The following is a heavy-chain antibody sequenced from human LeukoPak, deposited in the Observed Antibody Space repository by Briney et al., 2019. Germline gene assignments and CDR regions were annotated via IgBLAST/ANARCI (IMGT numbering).Heavy chain of an antibody. J-gene: IGHJ4*02. CDR3: ARDRTGTTSFDY. V-gene: IGHV1-69*01. D-gene: IGHD1-7*01. Sequence: SVKVSCKASGGTFSSYAISWVRQALGQGLEWMGGIIPIFGTANYAQKFQGRVTITADESTSTAYMELSSLRSEDTAVYYCARDRTGTTSFDYWGQGTLVTVSS. CDR1: GGTFSSYA. CDR2: IIPIFGTA.